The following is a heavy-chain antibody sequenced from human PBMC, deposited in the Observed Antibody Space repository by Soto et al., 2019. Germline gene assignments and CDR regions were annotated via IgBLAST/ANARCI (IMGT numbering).Heavy chain of an antibody. J-gene: IGHJ4*02. CDR3: ARDFDY. CDR2: INAGNGNT. V-gene: IGHV1-3*01. CDR1: GYTFTSYA. Sequence: QVQLVQSGAEVKKPGASVKVSCKASGYTFTSYAMHWVRQAPGQRPEWMGWINAGNGNTKYSQKFQGRVTITRDTSASKAYMALSSLRSEETAVYYCARDFDYWGQGTLVTVSS.